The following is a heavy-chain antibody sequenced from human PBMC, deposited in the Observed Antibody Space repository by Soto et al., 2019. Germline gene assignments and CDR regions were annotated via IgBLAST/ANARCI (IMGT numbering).Heavy chain of an antibody. V-gene: IGHV3-30*18. D-gene: IGHD6-19*01. J-gene: IGHJ6*02. Sequence: PGGSLRLSCAASGFTLSSYGMHWVRQAPGKGLEWVAVISYDGSNKYYADSVKGRFTISRDNSKNTLYLQMNSLRAEDTAVYYCAKRRAVAAPYYYYGMDVWGQGTTVTVSS. CDR2: ISYDGSNK. CDR1: GFTLSSYG. CDR3: AKRRAVAAPYYYYGMDV.